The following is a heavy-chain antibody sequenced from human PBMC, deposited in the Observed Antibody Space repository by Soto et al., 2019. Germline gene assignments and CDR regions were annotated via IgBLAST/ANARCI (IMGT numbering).Heavy chain of an antibody. CDR1: GGYISNRNW. CDR2: IYEGGTTA. V-gene: IGHV4-4*02. Sequence: QVHLQESGPGLVKPSETLSLTCAVSGGYISNRNWWSWVRQSPGKGLEWIGGIYEGGTTATYNPSLESRVTLSVDKSKNLLSLKLTSVTAADTALYYCATQTISYTWDIWGQGTTVTVSS. CDR3: ATQTISYTWDI. D-gene: IGHD3-3*01. J-gene: IGHJ6*02.